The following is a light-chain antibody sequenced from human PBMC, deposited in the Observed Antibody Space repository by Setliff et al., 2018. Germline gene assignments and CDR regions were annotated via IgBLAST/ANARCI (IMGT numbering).Light chain of an antibody. CDR3: SSYAESNSWV. CDR2: EVT. J-gene: IGLJ3*02. V-gene: IGLV2-8*01. Sequence: QSALTQPPSPSGSPGQSVTIPCSGTNNDVGAYDYVSWYQQHPGKAPKLILSEVTKRPSGVPDRFSGSKSGNTASLTVSGLQAEDEADYYCSSYAESNSWVFGGGTKVTVL. CDR1: NNDVGAYDY.